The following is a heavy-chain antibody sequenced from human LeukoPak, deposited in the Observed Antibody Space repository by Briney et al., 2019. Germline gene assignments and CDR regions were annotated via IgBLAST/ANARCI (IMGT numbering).Heavy chain of an antibody. Sequence: GGSLRLSCAASGFTFDDYGMSWVRQAPGKGLEWVSGINWNGGSTGYADSVKGRFTISRDNAKNSLYLQMNSLRAEDTALYHCARSISTCSSTSCYSDYWGQGTLVTVSS. CDR3: ARSISTCSSTSCYSDY. CDR2: INWNGGST. J-gene: IGHJ4*02. D-gene: IGHD2-2*01. CDR1: GFTFDDYG. V-gene: IGHV3-20*01.